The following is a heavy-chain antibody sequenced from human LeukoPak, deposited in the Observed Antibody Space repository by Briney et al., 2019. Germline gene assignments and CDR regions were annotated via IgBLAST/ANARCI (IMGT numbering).Heavy chain of an antibody. V-gene: IGHV3-74*01. Sequence: GGSLRLSCAASGFTFSNYWMHWVRQAPGKGLVWVSRISSDESSTTYADSVKGRFTISRDNAKNTLYLKMNSLRAEDTAVYYCARDEQESLALWLRRGARPAFDIWGQGTMVTVSS. CDR2: ISSDESST. J-gene: IGHJ3*02. D-gene: IGHD5-18*01. CDR3: ARDEQESLALWLRRGARPAFDI. CDR1: GFTFSNYW.